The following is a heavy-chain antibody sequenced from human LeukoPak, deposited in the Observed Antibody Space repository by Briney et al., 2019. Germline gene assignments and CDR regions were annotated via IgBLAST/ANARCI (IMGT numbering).Heavy chain of an antibody. J-gene: IGHJ4*02. CDR1: GGSFSGYY. CDR3: ARIRPGGAPPDY. D-gene: IGHD3-16*01. V-gene: IGHV4-34*01. Sequence: SETLSLTCADYGGSFSGYYWSWIRQPPGKGLEGIGEINHSGSTNYNPSLKSRVTISVDTSKNQFSLKLSSVTAADTAVYYCARIRPGGAPPDYWGQGTLVTVSS. CDR2: INHSGST.